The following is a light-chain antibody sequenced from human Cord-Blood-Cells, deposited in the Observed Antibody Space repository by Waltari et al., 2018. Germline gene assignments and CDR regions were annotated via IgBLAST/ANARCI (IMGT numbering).Light chain of an antibody. V-gene: IGKV4-1*01. CDR3: QQYYSTPYS. Sequence: DIVMTQSPDSLAVSRGERATIDFKPSQGVLYSSNNKNYLAWYQQKPGQPPKLLIYWASTRESGVPDRFSGSGSGTDFTLTISSLQAEDVAVYYCQQYYSTPYSFGQGTKLEIK. CDR1: QGVLYSSNNKNY. CDR2: WAS. J-gene: IGKJ2*03.